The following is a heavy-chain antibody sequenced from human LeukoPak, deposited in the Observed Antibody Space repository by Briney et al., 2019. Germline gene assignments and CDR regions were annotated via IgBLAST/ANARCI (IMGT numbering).Heavy chain of an antibody. D-gene: IGHD2-8*02. CDR2: IYYSGST. Sequence: SHTLSLTCTVSGGSISSGDYYWSWIRKPPGKGLEWIGYIYYSGSTYYNPSLKSRVTISVDTSKNQFSLKLNSVTAADTAVYYCARTGGTIDYWGQGTLVTVSS. J-gene: IGHJ4*02. V-gene: IGHV4-30-4*01. CDR1: GGSISSGDYY. CDR3: ARTGGTIDY.